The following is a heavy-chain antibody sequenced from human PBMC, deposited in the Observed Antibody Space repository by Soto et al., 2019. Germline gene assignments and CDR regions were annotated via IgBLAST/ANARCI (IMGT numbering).Heavy chain of an antibody. V-gene: IGHV4-34*01. CDR3: ARTYSSSWSPFDY. CDR1: GGSFSGYY. Sequence: QVQLQQWGAGLLKPSETLSLTCAVYGGSFSGYYWSWIRQPPGKGLEWIGEINQSGSTNYNPSLKSRVTISXDXXKSQFALKLSSVTAADTAVYYCARTYSSSWSPFDYWGQGTLVTVSS. D-gene: IGHD6-13*01. J-gene: IGHJ4*02. CDR2: INQSGST.